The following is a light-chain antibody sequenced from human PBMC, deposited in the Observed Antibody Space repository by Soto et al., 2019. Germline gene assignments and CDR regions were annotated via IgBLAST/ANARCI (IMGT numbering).Light chain of an antibody. J-gene: IGKJ1*01. CDR2: GAS. CDR3: QQHGSSSWT. Sequence: EIVRTQSPATLSVSPGERATLSCRASQSVSSNLAWYQQKHGXAPRLLIFGASTGATGIPARFSGSRYGKDFTISISRREREDGAVYYFQQHGSSSWTFGQGTKVDIK. V-gene: IGKV3-15*01. CDR1: QSVSSN.